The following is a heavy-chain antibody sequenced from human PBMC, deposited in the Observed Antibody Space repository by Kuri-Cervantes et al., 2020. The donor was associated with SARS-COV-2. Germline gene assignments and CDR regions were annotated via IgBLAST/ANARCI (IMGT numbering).Heavy chain of an antibody. J-gene: IGHJ6*02. CDR3: ARGDTAMAYYYYYGMDV. CDR1: GYTFTSYA. D-gene: IGHD5-18*01. V-gene: IGHV1-3*01. CDR2: INAGNGST. Sequence: ASVKVSCKASGYTFTSYAMHWVRQAPGQRLEWMGWINAGNGSTNYSQKFQGRVTITRDTSASTAYMELSSLRSEDTAVYYCARGDTAMAYYYYYGMDVWGQGTTVTVSS.